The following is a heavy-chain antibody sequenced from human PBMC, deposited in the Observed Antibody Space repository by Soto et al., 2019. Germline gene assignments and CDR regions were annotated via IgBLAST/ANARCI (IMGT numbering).Heavy chain of an antibody. CDR3: ARRRGWNYQYYYYGMDV. CDR2: FSGGRYTT. Sequence: VGSLRLSCVASGFTFSSYAMSWVGQAPGQRLEWVATFSGGRYTTWHADSVKGRFTVSRDSSKNTLSLQMNSLRPADTAVYYCARRRGWNYQYYYYGMDVWGQGTTVTVSS. V-gene: IGHV3-23*01. CDR1: GFTFSSYA. D-gene: IGHD1-7*01. J-gene: IGHJ6*02.